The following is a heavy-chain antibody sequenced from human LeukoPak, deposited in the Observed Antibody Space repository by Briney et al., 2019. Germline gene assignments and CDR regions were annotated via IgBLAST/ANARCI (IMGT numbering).Heavy chain of an antibody. J-gene: IGHJ5*02. D-gene: IGHD6-6*01. V-gene: IGHV3-23*01. Sequence: HPGGSLRLSCAASGFTVSSNYMSWVRQAPGKGLEWVSTISGSGGSTYYADSVKGRFTISRDNSKNTLYLQMNSLRAEDTAVYYCAKDVVRVSSKGWFDPWGQGTLVSVSS. CDR2: ISGSGGST. CDR3: AKDVVRVSSKGWFDP. CDR1: GFTVSSNY.